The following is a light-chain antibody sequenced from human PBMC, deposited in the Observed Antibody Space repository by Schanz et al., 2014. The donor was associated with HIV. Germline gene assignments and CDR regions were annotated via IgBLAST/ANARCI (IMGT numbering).Light chain of an antibody. CDR2: AAS. CDR1: QDIRYS. Sequence: AIQMTQSPSSLSASVGDRVTITCRASQDIRYSLDWYQHKPGEAPKLLIYAASSLQSGVPSRFSGSGSGTEFTLTISSLQPEDFATYYCLQSYSAPTFGQGTKLEIK. CDR3: LQSYSAPT. J-gene: IGKJ2*01. V-gene: IGKV1-6*01.